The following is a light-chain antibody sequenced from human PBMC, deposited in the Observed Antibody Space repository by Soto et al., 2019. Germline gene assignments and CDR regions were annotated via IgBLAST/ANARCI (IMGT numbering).Light chain of an antibody. CDR1: QDISNY. Sequence: DIQMTQSPSSLSASVGDRVTITCQASQDISNYLNWYQQKTGKAPKLLIYDASNLETGVPTMFSGSGSGTDFTFAISRLQTENIATYYCQQYDNLPLTFGGGTKVEIK. V-gene: IGKV1-33*01. J-gene: IGKJ4*01. CDR3: QQYDNLPLT. CDR2: DAS.